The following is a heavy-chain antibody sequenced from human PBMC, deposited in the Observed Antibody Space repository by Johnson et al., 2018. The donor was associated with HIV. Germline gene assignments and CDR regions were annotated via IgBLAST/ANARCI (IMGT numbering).Heavy chain of an antibody. CDR2: IKHDGREK. CDR3: AREGVWVKAFDI. V-gene: IGHV3-7*05. J-gene: IGHJ3*02. Sequence: VPLVESGGGLVQPGGSLSLSCAASGFTFSSYWMSWVRQAPGKGLEWVANIKHDGREKYYVDSVKGRFTISRDNAKNSLYLQMNRLRAEDTAVYYCAREGVWVKAFDIWGQGTMVTVSS. D-gene: IGHD1-26*01. CDR1: GFTFSSYW.